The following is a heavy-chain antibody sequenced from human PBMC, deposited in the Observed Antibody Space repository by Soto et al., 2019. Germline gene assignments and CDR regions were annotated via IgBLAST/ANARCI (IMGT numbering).Heavy chain of an antibody. CDR3: AKSDCYDAKCCVLDY. V-gene: IGHV3-23*01. J-gene: IGHJ4*02. Sequence: EVQLLESGGGLVQPGGSLRLSCAASGFTVTTYAMSWVRQAPGKGLEWVSAISGSGVEKAYADSSKGRFTISRDTSKNTLYLEMNSLRAEDTAIYHCAKSDCYDAKCCVLDYWGVGTLVAVSS. CDR1: GFTVTTYA. D-gene: IGHD3-16*01. CDR2: ISGSGVEK.